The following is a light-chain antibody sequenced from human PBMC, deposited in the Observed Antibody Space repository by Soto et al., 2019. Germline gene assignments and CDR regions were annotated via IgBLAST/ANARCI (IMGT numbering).Light chain of an antibody. CDR2: DAS. CDR3: QQYSSYSAWT. CDR1: QTINKW. J-gene: IGKJ1*01. Sequence: DIQMTQSPSTLSASIGDRVTITCRASQTINKWVAWHQQKPGKAPKLLIYDASSLQSGVPPRFSGSGSGTEFTLTIRSLQPDDIATYYCQQYSSYSAWTFGEGTKVDSK. V-gene: IGKV1-5*01.